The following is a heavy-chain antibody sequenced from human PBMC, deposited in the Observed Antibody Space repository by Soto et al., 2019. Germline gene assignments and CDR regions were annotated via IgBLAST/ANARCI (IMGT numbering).Heavy chain of an antibody. CDR2: TGSGTGPG. Sequence: QVQLVQSGTEVKKPGSSVKVSCTASGGSLSTNPISWVRQAPGQGLEWMGGTGSGTGPGNHAQKFQGRLTSTADKSTCTVYMELAILSTEDTAGYYCARLHSGGFFRFFDSWGQGTLVTGSS. D-gene: IGHD2-15*01. J-gene: IGHJ4*02. CDR1: GGSLSTNP. CDR3: ARLHSGGFFRFFDS. V-gene: IGHV1-69*06.